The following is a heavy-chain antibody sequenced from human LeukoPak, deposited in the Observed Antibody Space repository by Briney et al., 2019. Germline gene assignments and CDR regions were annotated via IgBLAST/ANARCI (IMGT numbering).Heavy chain of an antibody. CDR2: IYPSGNT. CDR3: ARTPHPNNLNRYFDY. J-gene: IGHJ4*02. CDR1: RGSTSTYY. V-gene: IGHV4-4*07. D-gene: IGHD1-14*01. Sequence: SETLSLTCTVSRGSTSTYYWSWIRQPAGKGLEWIGRIYPSGNTNFNPSLMSRVTMSIDTSKNRFALKLSSVTAADTAIYYCARTPHPNNLNRYFDYSGQGILVTASS.